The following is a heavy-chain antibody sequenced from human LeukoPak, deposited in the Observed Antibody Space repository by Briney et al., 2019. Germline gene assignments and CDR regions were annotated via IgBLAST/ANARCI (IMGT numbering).Heavy chain of an antibody. CDR2: ISAYNGNT. D-gene: IGHD4-17*01. J-gene: IGHJ5*02. V-gene: IGHV1-18*01. Sequence: ASVKVSCTASGYTFTSYGISWVRQAPGQGLEWMGWISAYNGNTNYAQKLQGRVTMTTDTSTSTAYMELRSLRSDDTAVYYCARDPDYGDYEPPNWFDPWGQGTLVTVSS. CDR1: GYTFTSYG. CDR3: ARDPDYGDYEPPNWFDP.